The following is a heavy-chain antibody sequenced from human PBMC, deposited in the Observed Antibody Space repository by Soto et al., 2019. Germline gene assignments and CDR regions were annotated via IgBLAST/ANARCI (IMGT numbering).Heavy chain of an antibody. CDR3: ARGYNYGWFDP. D-gene: IGHD3-10*01. V-gene: IGHV3-30-3*01. J-gene: IGHJ5*02. CDR2: ISYDGSNK. CDR1: GFTFSSYA. Sequence: GGSLRLSCAASGFTFSSYAIHWVRQAPGKGLEWVAVISYDGSNKYYADSVKGRFTISRDNSKNTLYLQMNSLRAEDTAVYYCARGYNYGWFDPWGQGTLVTVSS.